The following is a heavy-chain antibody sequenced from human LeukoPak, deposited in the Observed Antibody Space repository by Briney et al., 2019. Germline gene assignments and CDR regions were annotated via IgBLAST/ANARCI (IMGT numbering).Heavy chain of an antibody. CDR2: ISYHGSTQ. CDR3: AKDSASLSSHFATYFDY. J-gene: IGHJ4*02. CDR1: GFTYSPFA. Sequence: GSLRLSCAASGFTYSPFAMYWVRQAPGKGLEWVALISYHGSTQQYADSVKGRFTISRDNSKNTLYLQMNTLRTEDTAVYYCAKDSASLSSHFATYFDYWGQGTLVTVSS. D-gene: IGHD6-13*01. V-gene: IGHV3-30*18.